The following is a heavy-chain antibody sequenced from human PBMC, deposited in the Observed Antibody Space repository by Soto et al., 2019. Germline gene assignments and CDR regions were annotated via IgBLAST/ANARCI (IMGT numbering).Heavy chain of an antibody. D-gene: IGHD2-15*01. CDR2: IVVGSGNT. CDR1: GFTFTSSA. Sequence: ASVKVSCKASGFTFTSSAVQWVRQARGQRLEWIGWIVVGSGNTNYAQKFQERVTITRDMSTSTAYMELSSLRSEDTAVYYCAASGYCSGGSCPDWYFDLWGRGTLVTVSS. J-gene: IGHJ2*01. CDR3: AASGYCSGGSCPDWYFDL. V-gene: IGHV1-58*01.